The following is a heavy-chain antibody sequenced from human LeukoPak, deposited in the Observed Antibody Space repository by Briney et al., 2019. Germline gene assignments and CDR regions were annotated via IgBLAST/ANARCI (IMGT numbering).Heavy chain of an antibody. D-gene: IGHD6-13*01. Sequence: GGSLRLSCAASGFTFISYWMSWVRQAPGKGLEWVGIIYPGDSDTRYSPSFQGQVTISADKSISTAYLQWSSLKASDTAMYYCASPRGGSIAAAGGAFDIWGQGTMVTVSS. CDR1: GFTFISYW. CDR2: IYPGDSDT. V-gene: IGHV5-51*01. CDR3: ASPRGGSIAAAGGAFDI. J-gene: IGHJ3*02.